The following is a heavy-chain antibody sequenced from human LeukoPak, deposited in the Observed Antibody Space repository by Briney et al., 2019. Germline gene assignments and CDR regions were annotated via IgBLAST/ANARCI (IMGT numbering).Heavy chain of an antibody. D-gene: IGHD3-22*01. CDR2: IHTSGST. V-gene: IGHV4-4*07. CDR3: ARSRHDYDSSGYYSFDY. J-gene: IGHJ4*02. Sequence: SETLSLTCTVSGGSISSYYWSWIRQPAGKGLEWIGRIHTSGSTNYKPSLKSRVTMSVDTSKNQFSLKLSSVTAADTAVYYCARSRHDYDSSGYYSFDYWGQGTLVTVSS. CDR1: GGSISSYY.